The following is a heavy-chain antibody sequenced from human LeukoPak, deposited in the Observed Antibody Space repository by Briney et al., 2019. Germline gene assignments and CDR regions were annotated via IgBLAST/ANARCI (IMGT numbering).Heavy chain of an antibody. CDR2: IYSGGST. CDR3: ASGRLGYCTNGVCYDAFDI. J-gene: IGHJ3*02. Sequence: GGSLRLSCAASGFTVSSNYMSWVRQAPGKGLEWVSVIYSGGSTNYADSVKGRFTISRDNSKNTLYFQMNSLRAEDTAVYYCASGRLGYCTNGVCYDAFDIWGQGTMVTVSS. V-gene: IGHV3-53*01. CDR1: GFTVSSNY. D-gene: IGHD2-8*01.